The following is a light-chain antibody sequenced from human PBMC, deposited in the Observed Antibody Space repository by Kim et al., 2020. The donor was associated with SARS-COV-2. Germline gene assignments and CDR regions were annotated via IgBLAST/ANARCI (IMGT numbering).Light chain of an antibody. CDR2: WAS. J-gene: IGKJ5*01. V-gene: IGKV4-1*01. CDR3: QQVYGSPIT. Sequence: DIVMTQSPDSLAVSLGERATINCKSSQSVLSSSDNKNYLAWYQHKPGQPPKLLISWASTRESGVPDRFSGSGSGTDFTLTISGLQAEDVAFYYCQQVYGSPITFGQGTRLEIK. CDR1: QSVLSSSDNKNY.